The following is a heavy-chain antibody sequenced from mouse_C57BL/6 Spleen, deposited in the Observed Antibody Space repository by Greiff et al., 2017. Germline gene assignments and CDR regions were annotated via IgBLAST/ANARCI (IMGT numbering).Heavy chain of an antibody. CDR3: ARAYYSNFAY. V-gene: IGHV5-4*03. D-gene: IGHD2-5*01. CDR1: GFTFSSYA. J-gene: IGHJ3*01. CDR2: ISDGGSYT. Sequence: DVKLVESGGGLVKPGGSLKLSCAASGFTFSSYAMSWVRQTPEKRLEWVATISDGGSYTYYPDNVKGRFTISRDNAKNNLYLQMSHLKSEDTAMYYCARAYYSNFAYWGQGTLVTVSA.